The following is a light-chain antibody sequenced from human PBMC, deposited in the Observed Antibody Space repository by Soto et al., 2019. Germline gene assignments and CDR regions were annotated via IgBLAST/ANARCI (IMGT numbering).Light chain of an antibody. CDR1: QSVSSSY. J-gene: IGKJ1*01. Sequence: EIVLTQSPGTLSLSPGERATLSCRASQSVSSSYLAWYQQKPGQAPRLLIYRTSNRATGIQDRFSGSGSGTDFTLTISRLEPEDFAVYWCQQYDSSPRTFGQGTKVEIK. CDR3: QQYDSSPRT. V-gene: IGKV3-20*01. CDR2: RTS.